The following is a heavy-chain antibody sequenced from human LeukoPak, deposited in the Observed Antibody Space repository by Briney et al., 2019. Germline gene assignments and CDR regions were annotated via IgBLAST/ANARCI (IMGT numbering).Heavy chain of an antibody. J-gene: IGHJ4*02. V-gene: IGHV4-31*03. CDR2: IYYSGST. Sequence: SETLSLTCTVFGDSVSSSNYYWAWFRQPPGKGLEWIGYIYYSGSTYYNPSLKSRVTISVDTSKNQSSLKLSSVTAADTAVYYCASSSTEATTDVGTVDYWGQGTLVTVSS. CDR1: GDSVSSSNYY. D-gene: IGHD1-26*01. CDR3: ASSSTEATTDVGTVDY.